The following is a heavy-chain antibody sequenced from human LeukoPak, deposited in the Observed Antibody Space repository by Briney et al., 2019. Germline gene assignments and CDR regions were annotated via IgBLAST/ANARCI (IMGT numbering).Heavy chain of an antibody. CDR1: GGSISSSNW. Sequence: TSETLSLTCAVSGGSISSSNWWSWVRQPPGKGLEWIGEIYHSGSTNYNPSLKSRVTISVDKSKNQFSLKLSSVTAADTAVYYCARIPDCSGGSCYENDYWGQGTLVTVSS. CDR2: IYHSGST. D-gene: IGHD2-15*01. J-gene: IGHJ4*02. CDR3: ARIPDCSGGSCYENDY. V-gene: IGHV4-4*02.